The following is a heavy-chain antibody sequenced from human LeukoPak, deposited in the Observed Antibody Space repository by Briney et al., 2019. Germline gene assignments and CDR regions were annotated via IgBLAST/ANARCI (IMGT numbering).Heavy chain of an antibody. CDR3: AIHDSYDFWSGFVPDY. CDR2: INPSGGST. D-gene: IGHD3-3*01. CDR1: QYNFTSYY. Sequence: ASVKVSCKASQYNFTSYYIHWVRQAPGQGLEWMGIINPSGGSTSYAQKFQGRVTMTRDTSTSTVYMELSSLRSEDTAVYYCAIHDSYDFWSGFVPDYWGQGTLVTVSS. V-gene: IGHV1-46*01. J-gene: IGHJ4*02.